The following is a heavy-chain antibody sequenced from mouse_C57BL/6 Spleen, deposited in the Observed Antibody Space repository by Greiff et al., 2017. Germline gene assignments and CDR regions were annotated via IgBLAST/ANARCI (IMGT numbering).Heavy chain of an antibody. J-gene: IGHJ2*01. Sequence: QVTLKVSGPGILQPSPSLSLTCSSSGFSLTTFGMGVGWLRPPSGKGLEWLAHICWDDAKYYNPSLKSRLTISKDTSKNQVFLKIAHVDTADTATYDCAQISYYGSSPYYFDYWGQGTTLTVSS. CDR1: GFSLTTFGMG. V-gene: IGHV8-8*01. D-gene: IGHD1-1*01. CDR2: ICWDDAK. CDR3: AQISYYGSSPYYFDY.